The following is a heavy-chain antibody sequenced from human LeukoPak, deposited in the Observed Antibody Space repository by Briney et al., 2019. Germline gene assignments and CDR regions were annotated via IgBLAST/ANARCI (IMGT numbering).Heavy chain of an antibody. D-gene: IGHD3-10*01. Sequence: ASVTVSCKASGYTFTSYGISWVRQAPGQGLEWMGWISAYNGNTNYAQKLQGRVTMTTDTSTSTAYMELRSPRSDDTAVYYCARAGPIYTDYYGSGSYYKEIDYWGQGTLVTVSS. CDR2: ISAYNGNT. CDR3: ARAGPIYTDYYGSGSYYKEIDY. CDR1: GYTFTSYG. J-gene: IGHJ4*02. V-gene: IGHV1-18*01.